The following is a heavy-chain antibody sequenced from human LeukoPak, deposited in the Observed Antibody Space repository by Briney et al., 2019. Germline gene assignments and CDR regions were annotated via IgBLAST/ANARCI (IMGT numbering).Heavy chain of an antibody. CDR2: IKYGGTT. CDR3: ARLGTYSGNLFDN. CDR1: VGSITSDSYY. V-gene: IGHV4-39*01. D-gene: IGHD5-12*01. Sequence: PSETLSLTCTVSVGSITSDSYYWVWVRQPPGKWLEWTGSIKYGGTTFYSSSLQSRITLSMDASKNQFSLRLTSVTAADTAVYYCARLGTYSGNLFDNWGQGTLVTVSS. J-gene: IGHJ4*02.